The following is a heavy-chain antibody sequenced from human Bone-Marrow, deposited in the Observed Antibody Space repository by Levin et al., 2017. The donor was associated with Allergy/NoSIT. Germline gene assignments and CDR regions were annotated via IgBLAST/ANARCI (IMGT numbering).Heavy chain of an antibody. Sequence: PSQTLSLTCAVSGGSVSGYYCNWIRQPPGKGLEWIGYISYSGRTNYNPSLKSRITISVDTSTNQFSLKLSSVTAADTAVYYCARHTSSPYFDYWGQGTLVTVSS. CDR1: GGSVSGYY. V-gene: IGHV4-59*08. CDR3: ARHTSSPYFDY. D-gene: IGHD6-19*01. CDR2: ISYSGRT. J-gene: IGHJ4*02.